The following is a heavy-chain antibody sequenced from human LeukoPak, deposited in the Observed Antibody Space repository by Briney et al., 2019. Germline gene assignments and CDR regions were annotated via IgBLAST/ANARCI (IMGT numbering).Heavy chain of an antibody. CDR3: ARDPSGIAAAGYDY. CDR2: IYYSGST. V-gene: IGHV4-59*01. Sequence: PSETLSLTCTVSGGSISSYYWSWIRQPPGKGLEWIGYIYYSGSTNYNPSLKGRVTISVDTSKNQFSLKLSSVTAADTAVYYCARDPSGIAAAGYDYWGQGTLVTVSS. J-gene: IGHJ4*02. CDR1: GGSISSYY. D-gene: IGHD6-13*01.